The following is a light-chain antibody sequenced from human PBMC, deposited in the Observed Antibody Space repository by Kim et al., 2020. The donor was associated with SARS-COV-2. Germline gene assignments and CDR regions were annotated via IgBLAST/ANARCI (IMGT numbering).Light chain of an antibody. J-gene: IGLJ3*02. CDR3: CSYAGSYAWV. CDR1: RSNVCCYIY. V-gene: IGLV2-11*03. Sequence: GQSITNYCLGTRSNVCCYIYVYWHQQHPGKAPTLMMYDVNQRPSGVPDRFSGSKSGNTASLTISGLQPEDEADYCCCSYAGSYAWVFGGGTKVTVL. CDR2: DVN.